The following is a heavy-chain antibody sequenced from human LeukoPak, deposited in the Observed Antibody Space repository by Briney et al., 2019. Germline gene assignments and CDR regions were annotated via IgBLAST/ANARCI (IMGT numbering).Heavy chain of an antibody. J-gene: IGHJ4*02. Sequence: SETLSLTCTVSGGSISSSSYYWGWIRQPPGKGLEWIGSFYYSGSTYYNPSLMRRVTISVGTYKSQCSLKLSSVTAADTDVYYCARRHGSYYYDSSGDDYWGQGTLVTVS. D-gene: IGHD3-22*01. V-gene: IGHV4-39*01. CDR2: FYYSGST. CDR1: GGSISSSSYY. CDR3: ARRHGSYYYDSSGDDY.